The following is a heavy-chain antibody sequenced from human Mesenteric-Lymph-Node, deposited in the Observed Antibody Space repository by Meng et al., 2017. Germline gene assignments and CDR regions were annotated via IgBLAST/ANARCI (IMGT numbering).Heavy chain of an antibody. J-gene: IGHJ1*01. CDR3: TRDLGRDGYLLVRDFQH. CDR1: GFTFGDYA. CDR2: IRSKAYGGTT. V-gene: IGHV3-49*04. D-gene: IGHD5-24*01. Sequence: GGSLRLSCTAFGFTFGDYAMSWVRQAPGKGLEWVGFIRSKAYGGTTEYAESVKGRFTISRDDSTSIAYLQMNSLKTEDTAVYYCTRDLGRDGYLLVRDFQHWGQGTLVTVSS.